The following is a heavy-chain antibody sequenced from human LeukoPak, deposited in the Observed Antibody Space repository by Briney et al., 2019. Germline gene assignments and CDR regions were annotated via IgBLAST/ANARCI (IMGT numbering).Heavy chain of an antibody. J-gene: IGHJ2*01. CDR3: AKDRSSGYPEWYFDL. V-gene: IGHV3-23*01. CDR1: GFTFSNYA. Sequence: PGGSLRLCCAASGFTFSNYAMNWVRQPPGKGLEWVSAISGSGANTYYADSVKGRFTISRDNSKNTLYLQINILRAEDSAVFYCAKDRSSGYPEWYFDLWGRGTLVTVSS. CDR2: ISGSGANT. D-gene: IGHD3-22*01.